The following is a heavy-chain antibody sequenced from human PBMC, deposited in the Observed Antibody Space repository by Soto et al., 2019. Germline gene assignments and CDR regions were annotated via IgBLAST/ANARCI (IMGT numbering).Heavy chain of an antibody. CDR3: ERDSIVVVPAFD. Sequence: EVQLVESGGGLVKPGGSLRLSCAASGFTFSSYSMNWVRQAPGKGLEWVSSISSSSSYIYYADSVKVRFTIYRDNAKNSLYLQMNSLRAEDTAVYYCERDSIVVVPAFDWGQGTLVTVSS. CDR2: ISSSSSYI. D-gene: IGHD2-2*01. CDR1: GFTFSSYS. V-gene: IGHV3-21*01. J-gene: IGHJ4*02.